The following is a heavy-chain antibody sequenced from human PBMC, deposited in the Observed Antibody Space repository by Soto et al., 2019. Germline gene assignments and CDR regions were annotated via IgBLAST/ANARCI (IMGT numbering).Heavy chain of an antibody. CDR1: GYTFTGYY. Sequence: QVQLVQSGAEVKKSGASVKVSCQASGYTFTGYYIHWVRQAPGQVLEWMGEIGPNSGDTKYAPKFQGRVTMTRDTSISTGYMELSNLRHDDTAVYYCGRGRSGEVVVFYWGQGTLVTVYS. J-gene: IGHJ4*02. CDR2: IGPNSGDT. CDR3: GRGRSGEVVVFY. V-gene: IGHV1-2*02. D-gene: IGHD3-16*02.